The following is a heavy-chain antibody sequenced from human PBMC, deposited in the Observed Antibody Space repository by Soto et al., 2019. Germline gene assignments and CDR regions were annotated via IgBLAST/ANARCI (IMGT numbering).Heavy chain of an antibody. CDR1: GYTFRDFD. J-gene: IGHJ6*02. D-gene: IGHD3-16*01. Sequence: QAHLEQSGAEVKRPGASVKVSCKASGYTFRDFDINWLRQASGQGPEWMGWMNAKSGDTFFAQSFQGKFNMLWDTSLSTAYMEVGSLTSDDTAMYYCARGNPFNYAGFDVWGQGTTVAVSS. CDR2: MNAKSGDT. V-gene: IGHV1-8*01. CDR3: ARGNPFNYAGFDV.